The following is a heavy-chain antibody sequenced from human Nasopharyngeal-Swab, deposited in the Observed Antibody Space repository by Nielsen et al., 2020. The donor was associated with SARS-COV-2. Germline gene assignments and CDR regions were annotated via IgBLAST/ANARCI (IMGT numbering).Heavy chain of an antibody. CDR3: ARDYSSVRWDYFDY. CDR2: IKQDGSEK. D-gene: IGHD6-19*01. J-gene: IGHJ4*02. Sequence: GESLKISCAASGFTFSSYWMSWVRQAPGKGLEWVANIKQDGSEKYYVDSVKGRFTISRDNAKNSLYLQMNSLRAEDTAVYYCARDYSSVRWDYFDYWGQGTLVTVSS. V-gene: IGHV3-7*03. CDR1: GFTFSSYW.